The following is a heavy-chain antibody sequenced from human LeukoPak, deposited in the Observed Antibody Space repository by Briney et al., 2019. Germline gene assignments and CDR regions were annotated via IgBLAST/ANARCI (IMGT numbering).Heavy chain of an antibody. CDR2: IYYSGST. CDR3: TRGPQLVGYYYMDV. V-gene: IGHV4-59*12. D-gene: IGHD6-13*01. Sequence: SETLSLTCTVSGGSISSYYWSWIRQPPGKGLEWIGYIYYSGSTNYNPSLKSRVTISVDTSKNQFSLKLSSVTPEDTAVYYCTRGPQLVGYYYMDVWGKGTTVTVSS. J-gene: IGHJ6*03. CDR1: GGSISSYY.